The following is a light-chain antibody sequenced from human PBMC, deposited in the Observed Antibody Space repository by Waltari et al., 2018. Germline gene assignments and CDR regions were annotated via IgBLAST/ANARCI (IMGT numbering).Light chain of an antibody. CDR1: SSDVGGYNY. CDR3: SSYISSSTLEL. CDR2: DVS. V-gene: IGLV2-14*03. J-gene: IGLJ2*01. Sequence: QSALTQPASVSGSPGQSITISCTGTSSDVGGYNYVSWYQQHPGKAPKLMIYDVSNRPSGVSNRFSDPKSGNTASLTISGLQAEDEADYYCSSYISSSTLELFGGGTSLTVL.